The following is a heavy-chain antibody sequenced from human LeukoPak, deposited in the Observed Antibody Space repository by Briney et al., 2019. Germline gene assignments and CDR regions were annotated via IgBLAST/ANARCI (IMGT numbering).Heavy chain of an antibody. CDR3: ARHKWLFPFDY. V-gene: IGHV4-30-4*01. CDR2: IYYSGST. J-gene: IGHJ4*02. D-gene: IGHD3-22*01. CDR1: GGSISSGDYY. Sequence: PSETLSLTCTVSGGSISSGDYYWSWIRQPPGKGLEWIGYIYYSGSTYYNPSLKSRVTISVDTSKNQFSLKLSSVTAADTAVYYCARHKWLFPFDYWGQGTLVTVSS.